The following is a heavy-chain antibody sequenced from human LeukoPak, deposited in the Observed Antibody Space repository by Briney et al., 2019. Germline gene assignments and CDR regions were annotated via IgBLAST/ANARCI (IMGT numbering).Heavy chain of an antibody. Sequence: ASVKVSCKASGYTFTSYGISWVRRAPGQGLEWMGWISAYNGNTNYAQRLQGRVTMTTDTSTSTDYMELRSLRSDDTAVYYCARVPVPSPPAGIGGYYFDYWGQGTLVTVSS. CDR1: GYTFTSYG. V-gene: IGHV1-18*01. D-gene: IGHD6-13*01. CDR3: ARVPVPSPPAGIGGYYFDY. CDR2: ISAYNGNT. J-gene: IGHJ4*02.